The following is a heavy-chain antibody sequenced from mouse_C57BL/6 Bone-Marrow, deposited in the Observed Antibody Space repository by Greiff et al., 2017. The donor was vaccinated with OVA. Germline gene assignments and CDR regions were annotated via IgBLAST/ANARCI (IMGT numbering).Heavy chain of an antibody. V-gene: IGHV1-19*01. CDR2: INPYNGGT. CDR1: GYTFTDYY. D-gene: IGHD1-1*01. J-gene: IGHJ3*01. Sequence: EVKLQESGPVLVKPGASVKMSCKASGYTFTDYYMNWVKQSHGKSLEWIGVINPYNGGTSYNQKFKGKATLTVDKSSSTAYMELNSLTSEDSAVYYCFYYYGSSYLNWGQGTLVTVSA. CDR3: FYYYGSSYLN.